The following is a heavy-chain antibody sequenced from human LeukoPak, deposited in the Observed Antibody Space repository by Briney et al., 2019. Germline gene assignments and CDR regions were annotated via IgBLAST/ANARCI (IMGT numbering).Heavy chain of an antibody. Sequence: RASVKVSCKASGGTFSSYAISWVRQAPGQGLEWMGGIIPIFGTANYAQKFQGRVTITTDESTSTAYMELSSLRSEDTAVYYCARRSGPYDSNWFDPWGQGTLVTVSS. J-gene: IGHJ5*02. D-gene: IGHD3-22*01. CDR3: ARRSGPYDSNWFDP. CDR1: GGTFSSYA. V-gene: IGHV1-69*05. CDR2: IIPIFGTA.